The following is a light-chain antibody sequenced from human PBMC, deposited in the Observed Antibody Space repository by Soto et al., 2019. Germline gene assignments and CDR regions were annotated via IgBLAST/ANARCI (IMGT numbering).Light chain of an antibody. J-gene: IGKJ1*01. Sequence: EIVLTQSPGTLSLSPGERATLSCRSSQSVSSNYVACYQKKPGQATRLLFSDSPMRAAVIPDWFSGSGSGTDFILTISLLEHEVFAVYCCQHNGCPPTFGQGTKVEIK. CDR3: QHNGCPPT. V-gene: IGKV3-20*01. CDR1: QSVSSNY. CDR2: DSP.